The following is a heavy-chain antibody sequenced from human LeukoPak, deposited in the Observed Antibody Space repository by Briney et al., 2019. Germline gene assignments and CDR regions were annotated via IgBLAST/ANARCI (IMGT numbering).Heavy chain of an antibody. CDR1: GGSISSGGYY. Sequence: SETLSLTCTVSGGSISSGGYYWSWIRQPPGKGLEWIGEINHSGSTNYNPSLKSRVTISVDTSKNQFSLKLSSVTAADTAVYYCARVVGIGAFDIWGQGTMVTVSS. CDR3: ARVVGIGAFDI. J-gene: IGHJ3*02. V-gene: IGHV4-39*07. CDR2: INHSGST. D-gene: IGHD7-27*01.